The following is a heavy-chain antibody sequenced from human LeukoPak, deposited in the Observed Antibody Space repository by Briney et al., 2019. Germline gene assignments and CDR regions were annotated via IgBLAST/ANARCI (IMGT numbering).Heavy chain of an antibody. D-gene: IGHD6-13*01. CDR1: VFTFDDYA. CDR3: ARGAAEGPYYYYYYMDV. J-gene: IGHJ6*03. CDR2: ISWDGGST. Sequence: GGSLRLSCAASVFTFDDYAIHWVRQAPGKGLEWVSLISWDGGSTYYADSVKGRFTISRDNSKNSLYLQMNSLRAEDTAVYYCARGAAEGPYYYYYYMDVWGKGTTVTISS. V-gene: IGHV3-43D*03.